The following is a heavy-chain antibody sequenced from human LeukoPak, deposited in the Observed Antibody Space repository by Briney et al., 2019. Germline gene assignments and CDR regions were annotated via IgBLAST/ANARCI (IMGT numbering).Heavy chain of an antibody. CDR1: GYTFTSYD. CDR2: MNPNSGNT. D-gene: IGHD3-22*01. CDR3: ARGGDYYDSTTDY. V-gene: IGHV1-8*03. J-gene: IGHJ4*02. Sequence: ASVKVSCKASGYTFTSYDINWVRQATEQGLEWMGWMNPNSGNTGYAQKFQGRVAITRNTSRSTAYMELSSLRSEDTAVYYCARGGDYYDSTTDYWGQGTLVTVSS.